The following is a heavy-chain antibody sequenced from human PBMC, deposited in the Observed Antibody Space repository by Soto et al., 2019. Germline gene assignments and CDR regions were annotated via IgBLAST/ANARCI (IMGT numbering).Heavy chain of an antibody. J-gene: IGHJ6*02. CDR3: AKDPRGSYPYYYGMDV. V-gene: IGHV3-43*02. CDR2: ISGDGGST. D-gene: IGHD1-26*01. CDR1: GFTFDDYA. Sequence: GGSLRLSCAASGFTFDDYAMHWVRQAPGKGLEWVSLISGDGGSTYYADSVKGRFTISRDNSKNSLYLQMNSLRTEDTALYYCAKDPRGSYPYYYGMDVWGQGATVTVSS.